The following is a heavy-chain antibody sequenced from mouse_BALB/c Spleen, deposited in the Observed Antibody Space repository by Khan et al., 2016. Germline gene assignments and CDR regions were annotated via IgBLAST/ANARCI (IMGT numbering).Heavy chain of an antibody. CDR3: ARGAS. V-gene: IGHV1-9*01. CDR2: ILPGTDST. Sequence: QVQLQQSGAELMKPGASVKISCKASGYTFSRYWIEWIKERPGHGLEWIGEILPGTDSTNYNDKFKGKAAFTAESSSSTAYIPLNSLTSEDSAVYSCARGASWGQGTLVTVSA. CDR1: GYTFSRYW. J-gene: IGHJ3*01.